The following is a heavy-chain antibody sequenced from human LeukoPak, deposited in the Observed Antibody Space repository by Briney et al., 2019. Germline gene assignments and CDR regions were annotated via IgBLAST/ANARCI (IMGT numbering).Heavy chain of an antibody. V-gene: IGHV3-23*01. CDR1: GFPFSNHA. CDR3: VREAGYCASVCLKSNWFDP. Sequence: PGGSLRLSCAASGFPFSNHAMSWVRQPPGKGLEWVSAISNGNTYYADSVRGRFTISRDDSKNTVYLQMNSLRDEDTALYYCVREAGYCASVCLKSNWFDPRGPGNPGHRLF. CDR2: ISNGNT. J-gene: IGHJ5*02. D-gene: IGHD2-21*02.